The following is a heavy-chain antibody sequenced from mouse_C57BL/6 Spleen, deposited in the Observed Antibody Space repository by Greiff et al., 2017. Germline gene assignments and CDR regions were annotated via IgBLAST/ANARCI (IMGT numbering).Heavy chain of an antibody. J-gene: IGHJ3*01. V-gene: IGHV1-9*01. CDR3: ATYDRFAY. CDR2: ILPGSGST. D-gene: IGHD2-3*01. Sequence: QVQLQQSGAELMKPGASVKLSCKATGYTFTGYWIEWVKQRPGHGLEWIGEILPGSGSTNYNAKFKGKATFTADTSSNTAYMQLSSLTTEDSAIDYCATYDRFAYWGQGTLVTVSA. CDR1: GYTFTGYW.